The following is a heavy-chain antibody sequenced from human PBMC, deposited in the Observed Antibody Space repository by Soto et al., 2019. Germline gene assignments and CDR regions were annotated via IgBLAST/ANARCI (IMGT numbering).Heavy chain of an antibody. D-gene: IGHD5-12*01. CDR2: IYYSGST. Sequence: ASETLSLTCTVSGGSISSYYWSWIRQPPGKGLEWIGYIYYSGSTNYDPSLKSRVTISVDTSKNQFSLTLSSVTAADTAVYYCARGVATNEFDSWGQGTLVTVSS. CDR3: ARGVATNEFDS. J-gene: IGHJ4*02. CDR1: GGSISSYY. V-gene: IGHV4-59*01.